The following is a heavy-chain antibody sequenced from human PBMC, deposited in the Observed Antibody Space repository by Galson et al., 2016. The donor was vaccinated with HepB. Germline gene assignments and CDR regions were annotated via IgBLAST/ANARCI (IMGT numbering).Heavy chain of an antibody. Sequence: SLRLSCAASGFTFTNYAMNWVRQAPGKGLEWVSSISGSGASTYYADSVKGRFTISRDNSKNTLFLQMNSLRAADTALYYCAKGREFAWALPASFDYWGQGTLLTVSS. J-gene: IGHJ4*02. D-gene: IGHD1-26*01. CDR3: AKGREFAWALPASFDY. V-gene: IGHV3-23*01. CDR1: GFTFTNYA. CDR2: ISGSGAST.